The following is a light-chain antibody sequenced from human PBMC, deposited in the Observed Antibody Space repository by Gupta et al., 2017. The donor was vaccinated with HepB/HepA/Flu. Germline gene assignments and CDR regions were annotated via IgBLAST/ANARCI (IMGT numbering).Light chain of an antibody. CDR1: QSVSSTY. CDR2: GAS. CDR3: QQCGSSPPWT. J-gene: IGKJ1*01. V-gene: IGKV3-20*01. Sequence: EIVLTQSPGTLSLSPGERATLSCRASQSVSSTYLAWYQQKPGQAPRLLIYGASSRDTGIPDRFSGSGYGTDLTLTISRREPEDFAVYYCQQCGSSPPWTFGQGTKVEIK.